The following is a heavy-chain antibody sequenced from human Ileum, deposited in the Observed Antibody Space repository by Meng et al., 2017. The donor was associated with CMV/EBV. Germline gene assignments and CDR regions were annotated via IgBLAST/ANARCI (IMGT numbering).Heavy chain of an antibody. CDR3: ARRSSLGGFFDS. Sequence: SCTASGFTFNSYWVHWVRKAPGKGLVWVSRMDNDGSNTNYTDSVEDRFTISRDNAKNTLYLQMNSLRAEDTAVYYCARRSSLGGFFDSWGQGSLVTVSS. CDR1: GFTFNSYW. V-gene: IGHV3-74*01. CDR2: MDNDGSNT. J-gene: IGHJ4*02. D-gene: IGHD6-13*01.